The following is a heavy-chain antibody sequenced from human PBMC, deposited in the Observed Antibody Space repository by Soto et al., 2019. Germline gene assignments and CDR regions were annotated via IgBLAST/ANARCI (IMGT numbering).Heavy chain of an antibody. V-gene: IGHV2-26*01. J-gene: IGHJ4*02. D-gene: IGHD6-13*01. Sequence: QVTLKESGPVLVKPTETLTLTCTVSGFSLSNARMGVSWIRQPPGKALEWLAHIFSNDEKSYSTSLKSRLTISKDTSKSQVVLTMTKMDPVDTATYYCARIYSSSWLPRGFDYWGQGTLVTVSS. CDR3: ARIYSSSWLPRGFDY. CDR1: GFSLSNARMG. CDR2: IFSNDEK.